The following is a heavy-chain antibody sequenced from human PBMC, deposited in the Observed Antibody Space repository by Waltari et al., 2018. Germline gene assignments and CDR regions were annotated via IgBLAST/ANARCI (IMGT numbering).Heavy chain of an antibody. J-gene: IGHJ4*02. V-gene: IGHV4-34*01. CDR1: GGSFSGYY. CDR2: INHSVDT. CDR3: ARPTYGGYNY. D-gene: IGHD5-12*01. Sequence: QVPLQQWGPGLLKPSETLSLSCAVYGGSFSGYYWSWIRQSPGKGLEWIGEINHSVDTNYNPSLKSRVTMSVETSKSQISLKLTSVTAADTAVYYCARPTYGGYNYWGPGTLVTVSS.